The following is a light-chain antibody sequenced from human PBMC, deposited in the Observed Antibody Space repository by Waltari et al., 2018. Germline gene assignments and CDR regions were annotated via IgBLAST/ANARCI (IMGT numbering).Light chain of an antibody. Sequence: SVLTQPPSASGTPGQTVTIPCSVSSSTIGGNCVSCYQQLPGMAPQLLIYKNNQRPSGVPDRFSGSKSGTSASLAISGLRSDDEAEYYCAAWDDNLTGPLFGGGTKVTVL. CDR1: SSTIGGNC. CDR3: AAWDDNLTGPL. CDR2: KNN. V-gene: IGLV1-47*01. J-gene: IGLJ3*02.